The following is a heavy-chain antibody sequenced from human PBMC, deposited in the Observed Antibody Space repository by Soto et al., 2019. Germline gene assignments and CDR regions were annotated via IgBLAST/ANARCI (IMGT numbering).Heavy chain of an antibody. D-gene: IGHD3-10*01. Sequence: ASVKVSCKASGYTFTSYGISWVRQAPGQGLEWMGWISAYNGNTNYAQKLQGRVTMTTDTSTSTAYMELRSLRSDDTAVYYCARVVYYGSGVLFLAHQYYYYYMDVWGKGTTVTVSS. CDR3: ARVVYYGSGVLFLAHQYYYYYMDV. CDR1: GYTFTSYG. CDR2: ISAYNGNT. J-gene: IGHJ6*03. V-gene: IGHV1-18*01.